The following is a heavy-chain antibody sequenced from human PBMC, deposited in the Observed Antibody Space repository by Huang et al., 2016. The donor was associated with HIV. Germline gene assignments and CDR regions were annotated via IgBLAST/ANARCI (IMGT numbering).Heavy chain of an antibody. J-gene: IGHJ6*04. V-gene: IGHV1-46*03. CDR3: ARERRGFGMDV. CDR2: INAIGGST. Sequence: QVQLVQSGAEVKKPGASVRVSCKASGYTFPSYYMHGVRQAPGQGLEWMGIINAIGGSTTYAQKFQGRVTMTRDTSTSTVYMELSNLRSEDTAVYYCARERRGFGMDVWGKGTTVTVSS. CDR1: GYTFPSYY.